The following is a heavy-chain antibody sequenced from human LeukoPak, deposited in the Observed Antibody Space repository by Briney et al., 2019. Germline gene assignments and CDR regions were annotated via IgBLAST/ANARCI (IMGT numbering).Heavy chain of an antibody. D-gene: IGHD3-10*01. J-gene: IGHJ3*02. Sequence: GGSLRLSCAASGFTFSNYDMHWVRQATGKGLEWVSGIGTAGDIYYPGSVKGRFTISRENAKNSLYLQMNSLRAGDTAVFYCARARRADLRFGEAFRHSKAVRAFDIWGQGTMVTVSS. CDR1: GFTFSNYD. CDR3: ARARRADLRFGEAFRHSKAVRAFDI. V-gene: IGHV3-13*01. CDR2: IGTAGDI.